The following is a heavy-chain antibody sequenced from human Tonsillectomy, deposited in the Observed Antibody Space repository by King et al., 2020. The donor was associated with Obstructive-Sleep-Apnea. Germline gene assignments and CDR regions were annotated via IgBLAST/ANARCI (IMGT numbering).Heavy chain of an antibody. CDR1: GFTFSSYA. Sequence: VQLVESGGGVVQPGRSLRLSCAAYGFTFSSYAMHWVRQAPGKGLEWVAVISYDGSNKYYAASVKGRFTISRDNSKNKLYLQMNSLRAEDTAVYYVARAGGALLWFGELLDSSDYWGQGTLVTVSS. CDR3: ARAGGALLWFGELLDSSDY. D-gene: IGHD3-10*01. V-gene: IGHV3-30-3*01. CDR2: ISYDGSNK. J-gene: IGHJ4*02.